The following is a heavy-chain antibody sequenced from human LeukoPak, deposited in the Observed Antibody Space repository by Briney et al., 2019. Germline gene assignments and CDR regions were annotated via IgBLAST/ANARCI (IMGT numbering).Heavy chain of an antibody. CDR1: GFTFSSYG. CDR2: IRSDGSNK. J-gene: IGHJ4*02. V-gene: IGHV3-30*02. Sequence: GGSLRLSCAASGFTFSSYGMHWVRQAPGKGLEWVAFIRSDGSNKYYADSVKGRFTISRDNSKSYLQMNSLRDEDTAVYYCARDQTPFYWGQGSLVTVSS. D-gene: IGHD2-15*01. CDR3: ARDQTPFY.